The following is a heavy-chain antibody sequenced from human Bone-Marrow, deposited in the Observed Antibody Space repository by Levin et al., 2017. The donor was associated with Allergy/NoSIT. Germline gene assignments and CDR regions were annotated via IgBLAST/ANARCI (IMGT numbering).Heavy chain of an antibody. CDR1: GFIFADYA. D-gene: IGHD3-22*01. V-gene: IGHV3-21*01. CDR3: ARGMIGDVRVAHKEAFDI. CDR2: ISSSGTDM. Sequence: ASVKVSCRISGFIFADYAMNWVRQAPGKGLEWVSSISSSGTDMYNADSVKGRFTISRDNAKNSLNLQLSRLRAEDTAVYYCARGMIGDVRVAHKEAFDIWGQGTMVTVSS. J-gene: IGHJ3*02.